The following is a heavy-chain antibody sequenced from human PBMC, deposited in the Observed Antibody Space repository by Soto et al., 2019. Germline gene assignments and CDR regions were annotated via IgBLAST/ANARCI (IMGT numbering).Heavy chain of an antibody. D-gene: IGHD5-12*01. Sequence: LRXSCAASAFTFSSDPSYWVRQAPCKGLEWVAVISFDGSKKYFADSVRGRFTVSRDNSRNTLYLQMNSLRAEDTAVYYCARASGYDLSRYGLDVWGQGTTVTVSS. V-gene: IGHV3-30-3*01. J-gene: IGHJ6*02. CDR2: ISFDGSKK. CDR1: AFTFSSDP. CDR3: ARASGYDLSRYGLDV.